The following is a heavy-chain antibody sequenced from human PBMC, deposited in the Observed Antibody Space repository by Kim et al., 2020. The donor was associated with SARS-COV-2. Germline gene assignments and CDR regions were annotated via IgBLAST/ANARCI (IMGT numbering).Heavy chain of an antibody. CDR3: AKNSGSTHYYYYMDV. Sequence: DTVKGRYTISRHNTKNTLYLQMNSLRAEDKAVYYWAKNSGSTHYYYYMDVWGKGTTVTVSS. V-gene: IGHV3-23*01. D-gene: IGHD2-2*01. J-gene: IGHJ6*03.